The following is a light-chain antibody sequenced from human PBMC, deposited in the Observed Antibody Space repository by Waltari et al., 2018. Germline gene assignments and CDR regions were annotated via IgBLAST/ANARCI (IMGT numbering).Light chain of an antibody. V-gene: IGKV1-12*01. CDR2: AAS. Sequence: IQMTQSPSSVSASLGDRVTISCRASQDVSTWVAWYQQKPGKAPNLLISAASSLQSGVPSRFSGSGSGTDFTLTISGLQPEDFTIYFCQQTDSFPLTFGGGTKVELK. J-gene: IGKJ4*01. CDR1: QDVSTW. CDR3: QQTDSFPLT.